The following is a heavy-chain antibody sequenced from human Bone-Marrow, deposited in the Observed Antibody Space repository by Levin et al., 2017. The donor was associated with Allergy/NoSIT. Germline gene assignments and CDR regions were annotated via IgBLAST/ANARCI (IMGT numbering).Heavy chain of an antibody. CDR2: ISYDGSTK. V-gene: IGHV3-30*18. D-gene: IGHD4-17*01. CDR1: GFTFSLYG. Sequence: SCAASGFTFSLYGMHWVRQAPGKGLEWVAVISYDGSTKYYADSVKGRFTISRDNSKNTLYLQMDSLRTEDTAVYYCAKDGDYMDWYFDLWGRGTLVTVSS. CDR3: AKDGDYMDWYFDL. J-gene: IGHJ2*01.